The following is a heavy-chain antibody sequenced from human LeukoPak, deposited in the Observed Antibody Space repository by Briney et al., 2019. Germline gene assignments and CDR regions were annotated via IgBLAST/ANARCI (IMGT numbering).Heavy chain of an antibody. Sequence: SQTLSLTCALSGDSVSGNNGAWNWIRQSPSRGPEWLGRTYYRSRWRSDYSVSVKGRISIDPDTSKNQFSLQLKSVTPEDTAVYYCVRAFRGYSGYDAFDIWGQGIMVTVSS. J-gene: IGHJ3*02. D-gene: IGHD5-12*01. CDR3: VRAFRGYSGYDAFDI. CDR2: TYYRSRWRS. V-gene: IGHV6-1*01. CDR1: GDSVSGNNGA.